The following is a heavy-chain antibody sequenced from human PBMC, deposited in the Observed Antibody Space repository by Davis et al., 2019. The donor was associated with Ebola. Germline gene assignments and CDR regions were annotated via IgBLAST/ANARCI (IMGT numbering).Heavy chain of an antibody. CDR3: ARSKRCSGYSCQLEPFDY. CDR1: GGSFSGYY. V-gene: IGHV4-34*12. Sequence: PSETLSLTCAVYGGSFSGYYWSWIRQPPGKGLEWIGEIIHTGSTNYNPSLKSRVTISVDTSKNQFSLKVTSVTAADTATYYCARSKRCSGYSCQLEPFDYWGQGTLVTISS. J-gene: IGHJ4*02. CDR2: IIHTGST. D-gene: IGHD3-22*01.